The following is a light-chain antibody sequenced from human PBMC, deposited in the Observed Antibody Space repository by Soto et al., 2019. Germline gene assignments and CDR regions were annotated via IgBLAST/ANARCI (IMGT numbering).Light chain of an antibody. CDR3: QQYGTSLWT. Sequence: EIVLTQSPATLSLSPGERATLSCRASQSVSSYLAWYQQKPGQAPRLLIYGVSNRAPGIPDRFSGSGSGTDFTLTISRREPEDFAGYYCQQYGTSLWTFGQGTKVDIK. V-gene: IGKV3-20*01. CDR1: QSVSSY. J-gene: IGKJ1*01. CDR2: GVS.